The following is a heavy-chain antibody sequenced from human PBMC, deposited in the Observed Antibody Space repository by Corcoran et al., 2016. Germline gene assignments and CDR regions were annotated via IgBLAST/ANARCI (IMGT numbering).Heavy chain of an antibody. D-gene: IGHD3-22*01. CDR2: IYYSGST. CDR1: GGSISSSSYY. CDR3: AGEQGDYYDSSGYYGAWFDP. J-gene: IGHJ5*02. Sequence: QLQLQESGPGLVKPSETLSLTCTVSGGSISSSSYYWGWIRQPPGKGLEWIGSIYYSGSTYYNPSLKSRVTISVDTSKNQFSRKLSSVTAADTAVDYWAGEQGDYYDSSGYYGAWFDPWGQGTLVTVSS. V-gene: IGHV4-39*07.